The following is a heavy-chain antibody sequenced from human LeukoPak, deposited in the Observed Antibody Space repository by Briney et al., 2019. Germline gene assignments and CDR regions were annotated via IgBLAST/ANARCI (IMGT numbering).Heavy chain of an antibody. CDR1: GYTFTSYY. CDR2: INPSGGST. V-gene: IGHV1-46*01. D-gene: IGHD1-26*01. CDR3: NTGATVETFDI. J-gene: IGHJ3*02. Sequence: ASVKVSCKASGYTFTSYYMHWVRQAPGQGLEWMGIINPSGGSTSYAQKFQGRVTMTRDTSTSTVYMELSSLRSEDTAVYYCNTGATVETFDIWGQGTMVTVSS.